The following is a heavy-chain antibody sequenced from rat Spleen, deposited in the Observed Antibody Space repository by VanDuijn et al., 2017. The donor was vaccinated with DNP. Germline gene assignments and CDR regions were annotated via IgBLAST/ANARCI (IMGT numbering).Heavy chain of an antibody. CDR1: GFTFSDYN. D-gene: IGHD4-3*01. V-gene: IGHV5S10*01. Sequence: EVQLVESGGGLVQPGGSLKLSCAASGFTFSDYNLAWVRQGPKKGLEWVATSVYEGSRAFYRDSVKGRFTVSRDNAKSTLYLQMNSLRSEDMATYYCVRWNSGHFDYWGQGVMVTVSS. J-gene: IGHJ2*01. CDR3: VRWNSGHFDY. CDR2: SVYEGSRA.